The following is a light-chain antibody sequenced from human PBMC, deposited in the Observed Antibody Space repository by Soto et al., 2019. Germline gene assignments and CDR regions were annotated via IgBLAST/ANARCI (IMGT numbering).Light chain of an antibody. V-gene: IGKV1-33*01. CDR2: DAS. CDR1: QDINNY. Sequence: DIQMTQSPSSLSASVGDRVTITCQASQDINNYLNWYQQKPGKAPKLLIYDASNLEAGVPSRFSGSGSGTDFTFTISSLQPEDIATYHCQQYANFPLTFGGGTKVEIK. CDR3: QQYANFPLT. J-gene: IGKJ4*01.